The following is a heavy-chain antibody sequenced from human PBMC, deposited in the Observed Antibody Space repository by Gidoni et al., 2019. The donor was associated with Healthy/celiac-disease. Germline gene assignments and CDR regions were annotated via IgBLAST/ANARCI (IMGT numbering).Heavy chain of an antibody. Sequence: EVQLVESGGGLVQPGGSLRLSCAASGFTVSSNYMSWVRQAPGKGLEWVSVIYSGGSTYYADSVKGRFTISRHNSKNTLYLQMNSLRAEDTAVYYCAGWYGWYTEDYYGMDVWGQGTTVTVSS. CDR3: AGWYGWYTEDYYGMDV. J-gene: IGHJ6*02. V-gene: IGHV3-53*04. CDR2: IYSGGST. CDR1: GFTVSSNY. D-gene: IGHD2-15*01.